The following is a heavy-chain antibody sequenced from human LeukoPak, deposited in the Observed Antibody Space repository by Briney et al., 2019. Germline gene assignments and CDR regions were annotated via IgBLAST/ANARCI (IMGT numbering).Heavy chain of an antibody. CDR2: IYYSGST. D-gene: IGHD5-12*01. J-gene: IGHJ4*02. CDR3: ARAGEHSGREVLDY. CDR1: GGSISSYY. V-gene: IGHV4-59*01. Sequence: SETLSLTCTASGGSISSYYWSWIRQPPGKGLEWIGYIYYSGSTNYNPSLKSRVTISVDTSKNQFSLKLSSVTAADTAVYYCARAGEHSGREVLDYWGQGTLVTVSS.